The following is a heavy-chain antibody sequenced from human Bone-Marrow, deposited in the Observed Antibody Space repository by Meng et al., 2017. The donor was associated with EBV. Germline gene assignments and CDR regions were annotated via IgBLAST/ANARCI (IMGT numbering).Heavy chain of an antibody. CDR1: GYTFTSYA. CDR2: ITVGNGDT. J-gene: IGHJ5*02. D-gene: IGHD6-19*01. Sequence: QVQLVQSGAEVKKPGAPVKVSCKASGYTFTSYAMHWVRQAPGQRLEWMGWITVGNGDTKYSQKFHGRVTITRDTSATTAYMELSSLTSEDTAVYYCARDSSGDSRRFDPWGQGTLVTVSS. V-gene: IGHV1-3*01. CDR3: ARDSSGDSRRFDP.